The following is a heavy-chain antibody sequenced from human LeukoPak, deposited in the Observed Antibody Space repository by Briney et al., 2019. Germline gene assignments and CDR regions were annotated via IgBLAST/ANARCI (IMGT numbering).Heavy chain of an antibody. CDR1: SGSYCGYY. V-gene: IGHV4-34*01. J-gene: IGHJ3*02. Sequence: SVTLSLTCAVYSGSYCGYYWSWLPQPPGKGLEWSGEINHRGSTNYNPSLKSRVTISVDTSKTQFSLKLSSVTAADPAVYYCARGSTNGAFDIWGQGAMGTVSS. D-gene: IGHD2-2*01. CDR2: INHRGST. CDR3: ARGSTNGAFDI.